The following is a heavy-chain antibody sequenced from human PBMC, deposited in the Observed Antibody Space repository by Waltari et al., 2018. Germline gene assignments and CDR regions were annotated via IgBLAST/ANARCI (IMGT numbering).Heavy chain of an antibody. CDR1: GGSFSGYY. CDR3: ARGAGLYREKAVAGPPCFDY. D-gene: IGHD6-19*01. Sequence: QVQLQQWGAGLLKPSETLSLTCAVYGGSFSGYYWSWIRQPPGKGLEWIGEINHSGSTNYNPSLKSRVTISVDTSKNQFSLKLSSVTAADTAVYYCARGAGLYREKAVAGPPCFDYWGQGTLVTVSS. CDR2: INHSGST. V-gene: IGHV4-34*01. J-gene: IGHJ4*02.